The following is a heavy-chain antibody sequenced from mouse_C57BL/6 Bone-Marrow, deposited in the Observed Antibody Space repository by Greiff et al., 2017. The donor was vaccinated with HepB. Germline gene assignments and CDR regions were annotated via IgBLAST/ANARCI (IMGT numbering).Heavy chain of an antibody. J-gene: IGHJ1*03. D-gene: IGHD1-1*01. CDR1: GYAFSSSW. Sequence: QVQLQQSGPELVKPGASVKISCKASGYAFSSSWMNWVKQRPGKGLEWIGRIYPGDGDTNYNGKFKGKATLTADKSSSTAYMQLSSLTSEDSAVSFCARWPTTVVDWYFDVWGTGTTVTVSS. CDR3: ARWPTTVVDWYFDV. V-gene: IGHV1-82*01. CDR2: IYPGDGDT.